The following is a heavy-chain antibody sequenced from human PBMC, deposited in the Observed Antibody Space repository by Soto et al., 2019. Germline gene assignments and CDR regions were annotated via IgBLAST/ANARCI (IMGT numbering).Heavy chain of an antibody. J-gene: IGHJ4*02. CDR2: IYYSGST. V-gene: IGHV4-59*08. CDR1: GGSISSYY. Sequence: PSGSLSLTCTVSGGSISSYYGSWIRQPPGKGLEWIGYIYYSGSTNYNPSLKSRVTISVDTSKNQFSLKLSSVTAADTAVYYCARHGSSSLLLHYFDYWGQGTLVTVSS. D-gene: IGHD6-13*01. CDR3: ARHGSSSLLLHYFDY.